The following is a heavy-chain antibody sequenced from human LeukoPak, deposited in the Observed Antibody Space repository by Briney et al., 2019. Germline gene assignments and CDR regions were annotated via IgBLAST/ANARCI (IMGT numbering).Heavy chain of an antibody. CDR2: IYYSGST. CDR1: GGSISSYY. D-gene: IGHD3-3*01. J-gene: IGHJ5*02. CDR3: AGRPITIFGEVIRSRRHYFDP. Sequence: PSETLSLTCTVSGGSISSYYWNWIRQPPGKGLEWIGYIYYSGSTNYNPSLKSRVTISVDTSKNQFSLKLSSVTAADTAVYYCAGRPITIFGEVIRSRRHYFDPWGQGSLVTVSS. V-gene: IGHV4-59*12.